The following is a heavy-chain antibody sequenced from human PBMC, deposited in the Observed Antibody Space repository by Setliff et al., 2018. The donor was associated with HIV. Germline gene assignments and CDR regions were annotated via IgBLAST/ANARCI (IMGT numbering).Heavy chain of an antibody. V-gene: IGHV3-30*01. J-gene: IGHJ4*02. CDR3: ARDRRITVVRGPDH. CDR1: GFTFSSYS. Sequence: PGGSLRLSCAASGFTFSSYSFHWVRQAPGKGLEWVTVISHDGNNKFYADSVRGRFTVSRDNSENKLYLEVKDLRPDDAAVYYCARDRRITVVRGPDHWGPGTPVTVSS. CDR2: ISHDGNNK. D-gene: IGHD3-10*01.